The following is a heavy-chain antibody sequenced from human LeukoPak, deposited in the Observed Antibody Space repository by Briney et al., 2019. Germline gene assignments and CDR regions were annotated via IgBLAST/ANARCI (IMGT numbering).Heavy chain of an antibody. J-gene: IGHJ6*04. CDR3: ARVRGYCSGGSCYGMDV. V-gene: IGHV3-48*01. CDR2: ISSSSSTI. D-gene: IGHD2-15*01. Sequence: PGGSLRLSCAASGFTFSSYSMNWVRQAPGKGLEWVSYISSSSSTIYYADSVKGRFTISRDNARNSLYLQMNSLRAEDTAVYYCARVRGYCSGGSCYGMDVWGKGTTVTVSS. CDR1: GFTFSSYS.